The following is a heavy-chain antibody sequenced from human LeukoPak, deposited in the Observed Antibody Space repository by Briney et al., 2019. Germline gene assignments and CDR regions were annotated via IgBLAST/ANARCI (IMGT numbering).Heavy chain of an antibody. CDR2: ISYDGSNK. D-gene: IGHD3-16*01. CDR3: ARGLTYYDYVWGSFPFDY. V-gene: IGHV3-30-3*01. Sequence: GGSLRLSCAAAGFTFSSYAMHWVRQAPGKGLEWVAFISYDGSNKYYADSVKGRFTISRDNSKNTLYLQMNSLRAEDTAVYYCARGLTYYDYVWGSFPFDYWGQGTLVTVSS. CDR1: GFTFSSYA. J-gene: IGHJ4*02.